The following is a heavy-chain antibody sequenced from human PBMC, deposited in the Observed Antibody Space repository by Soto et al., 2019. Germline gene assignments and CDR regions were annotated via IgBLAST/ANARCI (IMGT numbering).Heavy chain of an antibody. V-gene: IGHV3-7*01. Sequence: EVQLVESGGGLVQPGGSLRLSCAASGFTFSSYWMSWVRQAPGKGLEWVANIKQDGSEKYYVDSVKGRFTISRDNAKKALCVQMKGLMAGAAAVFYCGRMDGWSGTTGSWYVDLWGRGTLV. J-gene: IGHJ2*01. D-gene: IGHD3-3*01. CDR2: IKQDGSEK. CDR1: GFTFSSYW. CDR3: GRMDGWSGTTGSWYVDL.